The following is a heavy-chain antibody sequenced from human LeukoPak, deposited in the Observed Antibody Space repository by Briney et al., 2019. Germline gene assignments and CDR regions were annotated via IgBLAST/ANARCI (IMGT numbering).Heavy chain of an antibody. CDR2: ISGSGGST. V-gene: IGHV3-23*01. CDR3: ARRMVRGVSYYYGMDV. Sequence: PGGSLRLSCAASGFTFSSYAMSWVRQAPGEGLEWVSAISGSGGSTYYADSVKGRFTISRDNSKNTLYLQMNSLRAEDTAVYYCARRMVRGVSYYYGMDVWGQGTTVTVSS. D-gene: IGHD3-10*01. CDR1: GFTFSSYA. J-gene: IGHJ6*02.